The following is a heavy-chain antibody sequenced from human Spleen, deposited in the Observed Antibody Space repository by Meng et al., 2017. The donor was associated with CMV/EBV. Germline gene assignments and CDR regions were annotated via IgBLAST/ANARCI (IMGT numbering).Heavy chain of an antibody. Sequence: GGSLRLSCAASGFSFSSYAMTWARQAPGKGLVWVSRINSDGSSTSYADSVKGRFTISRDNSKNTLYLQMNSLRAEDTAVYYCAKGQQNYYFDYWGQGTLVTVSS. CDR2: INSDGSST. J-gene: IGHJ4*02. D-gene: IGHD6-13*01. CDR1: GFSFSSYA. V-gene: IGHV3-74*01. CDR3: AKGQQNYYFDY.